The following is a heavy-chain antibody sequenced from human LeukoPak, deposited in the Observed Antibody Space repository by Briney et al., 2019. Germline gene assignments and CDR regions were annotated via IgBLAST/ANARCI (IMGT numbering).Heavy chain of an antibody. D-gene: IGHD2-2*01. V-gene: IGHV1-2*02. J-gene: IGHJ3*02. CDR1: GYTFTGYY. CDR3: ARGRGVPAAKNAFDI. Sequence: ASVKVSCKASGYTFTGYYMNWVRQAPGQGLEWMGWINAKSGGTNYAQKFQGRVTMNRDTSKSTAYMEMSRLRSDDTAVYYCARGRGVPAAKNAFDIWGQGTMVTVSS. CDR2: INAKSGGT.